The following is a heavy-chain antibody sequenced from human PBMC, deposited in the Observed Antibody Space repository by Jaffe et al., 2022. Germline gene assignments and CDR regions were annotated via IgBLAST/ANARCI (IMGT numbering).Heavy chain of an antibody. CDR2: ISGNGGST. D-gene: IGHD2-21*01. CDR3: AKGLGKYCDTNCHSRVLDY. V-gene: IGHV3-23*01. CDR1: GFTFSSCA. Sequence: EVQLLESGGDLVQPGGSLRLSCAASGFTFSSCAMSWVRQAPGKGLEWVSIISGNGGSTLYADSVKGRFTISRDSSKNTVYLQMSNLRVEDTALYYCAKGLGKYCDTNCHSRVLDYWGQGTLVTVSS. J-gene: IGHJ4*02.